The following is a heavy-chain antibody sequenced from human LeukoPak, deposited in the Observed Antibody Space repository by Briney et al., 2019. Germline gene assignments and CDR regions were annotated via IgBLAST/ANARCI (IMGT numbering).Heavy chain of an antibody. Sequence: GGSLRLSCAASGFTFSSYAMSWVRQAPGKGLEWVSAISGGGGSTYYADSVKGRFTISRDNSKNTLYLQMNSLRAEDTAVYYCAKDRTYDSSGYYFDYWGQGTLVTVSS. D-gene: IGHD3-22*01. CDR1: GFTFSSYA. V-gene: IGHV3-23*01. J-gene: IGHJ4*02. CDR2: ISGGGGST. CDR3: AKDRTYDSSGYYFDY.